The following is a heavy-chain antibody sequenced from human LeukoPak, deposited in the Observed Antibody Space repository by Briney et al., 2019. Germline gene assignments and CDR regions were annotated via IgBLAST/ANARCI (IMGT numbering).Heavy chain of an antibody. CDR1: GFTFSSYA. Sequence: GGSLRLSCAASGFTFSSYAMSWVRQAPGKGLEGVSVMSGSGGSKYYADSVKGRFTISRDNSKNTLYLQINPLRAEDTAVYYCAKDLSSWYPSRVDYWGQGTLVTVSS. J-gene: IGHJ4*02. V-gene: IGHV3-23*01. CDR3: AKDLSSWYPSRVDY. D-gene: IGHD6-13*01. CDR2: MSGSGGSK.